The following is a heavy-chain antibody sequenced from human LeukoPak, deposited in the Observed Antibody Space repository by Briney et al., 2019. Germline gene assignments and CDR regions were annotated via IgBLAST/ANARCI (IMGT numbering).Heavy chain of an antibody. CDR2: IYNGDNT. CDR3: ARSLLHPYYMDV. D-gene: IGHD3-3*01. V-gene: IGHV3-53*01. CDR1: GFTVSSNH. Sequence: GGSLRLSCAASGFTVSSNHMSWVRQAPGKGLEWVSVIYNGDNTHYADSVKGRFTISRDDSKNTLYLQMNSLRVEDTAVYYCARSLLHPYYMDVWGKGTTVTVSS. J-gene: IGHJ6*03.